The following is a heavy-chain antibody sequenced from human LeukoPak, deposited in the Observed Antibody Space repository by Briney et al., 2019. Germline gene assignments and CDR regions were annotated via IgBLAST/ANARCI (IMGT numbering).Heavy chain of an antibody. CDR2: IYSGGST. CDR1: GFTFSSYA. CDR3: ARAAISNDYYDSSGYYYY. D-gene: IGHD3-22*01. J-gene: IGHJ4*02. V-gene: IGHV3-66*01. Sequence: SGGSLRLSCAASGFTFSSYAMSWVRQAPGKGLEWVSVIYSGGSTYYADSVKGRFTISRDNSKNTLYLQMNSLRAEDTAVYYCARAAISNDYYDSSGYYYYWGQGTLVTVSS.